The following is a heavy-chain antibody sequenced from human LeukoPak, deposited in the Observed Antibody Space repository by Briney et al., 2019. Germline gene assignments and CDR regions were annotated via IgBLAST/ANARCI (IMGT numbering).Heavy chain of an antibody. CDR2: IYHSGST. V-gene: IGHV4-30-2*01. Sequence: PSQTLSLTCTVSGGSISSGGYYWSWIRQPPGKGLEWIGYIYHSGSTYYNPSLESRVTISVDRSKNQFSLKLSSVTAADTAVYYCARDSPEDWFDPWGQGTLVTVSS. CDR3: ARDSPEDWFDP. CDR1: GGSISSGGYY. J-gene: IGHJ5*02.